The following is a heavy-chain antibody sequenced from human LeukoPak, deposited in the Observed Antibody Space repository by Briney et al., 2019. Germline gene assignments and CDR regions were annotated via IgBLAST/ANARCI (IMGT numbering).Heavy chain of an antibody. J-gene: IGHJ4*02. D-gene: IGHD3-22*01. Sequence: PSETLSLTCTVSGGSISSYYWSWIRQPPGKGLDWIGYIYHGGSTNYNPSLKSRVTISVDTSKNQFSLNLSSVTAADTAIYYCARRIETYYYDTSGYYFGYYFDYWGQGTLVTVSS. CDR2: IYHGGST. CDR1: GGSISSYY. CDR3: ARRIETYYYDTSGYYFGYYFDY. V-gene: IGHV4-59*08.